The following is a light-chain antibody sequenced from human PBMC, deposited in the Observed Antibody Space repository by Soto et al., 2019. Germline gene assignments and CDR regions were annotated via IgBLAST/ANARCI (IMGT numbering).Light chain of an antibody. V-gene: IGKV3-20*01. Sequence: EIVLTQSPGTLSLSPGERATLXXXASQSVTSSYLAWYQQKPGQAPRLLMYGASSRATGIPDRFSGSGSGTDFTLTISRLEPEDFAVYYCQQYGSSPVTFGPGTKVDIK. J-gene: IGKJ3*01. CDR1: QSVTSSY. CDR2: GAS. CDR3: QQYGSSPVT.